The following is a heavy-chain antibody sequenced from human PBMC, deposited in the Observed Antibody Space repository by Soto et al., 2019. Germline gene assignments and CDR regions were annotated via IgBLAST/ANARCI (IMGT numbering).Heavy chain of an antibody. D-gene: IGHD3-16*02. J-gene: IGHJ4*02. V-gene: IGHV3-23*01. CDR1: GLPFSSYA. CDR2: ISGSGGST. CDR3: AKVVPMYYDYIWGSYRYTDFDY. Sequence: GGSLTLSCAASGLPFSSYAMSWVRQAPGKGLEWVSAISGSGGSTYYADSVKGRFTISRDNSKNTLYLQMNSLRAEDTAVYYCAKVVPMYYDYIWGSYRYTDFDYWGQGTLVTVSS.